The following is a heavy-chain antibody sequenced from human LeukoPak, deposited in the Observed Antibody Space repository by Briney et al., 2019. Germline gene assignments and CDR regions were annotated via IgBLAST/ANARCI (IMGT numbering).Heavy chain of an antibody. CDR3: ARNPTQYYYDSSGYYYFFDY. CDR2: IIPIFGTA. CDR1: GGTFSSYA. Sequence: GASVKVSCEASGGTFSSYAISWVRQAPGQGLEWMGGIIPIFGTANYAQKFQGRVTITADESTSTAYMELSSLRSEDTAVYYCARNPTQYYYDSSGYYYFFDYWGQGTLATVSS. J-gene: IGHJ4*02. D-gene: IGHD3-22*01. V-gene: IGHV1-69*13.